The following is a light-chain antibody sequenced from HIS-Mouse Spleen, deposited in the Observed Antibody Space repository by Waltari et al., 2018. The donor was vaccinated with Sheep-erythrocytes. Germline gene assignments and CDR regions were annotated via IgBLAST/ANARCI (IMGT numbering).Light chain of an antibody. CDR2: KAS. J-gene: IGKJ3*01. CDR3: QKYNS. V-gene: IGKV1-5*03. Sequence: DIQMTQSPSTLSASVGDRVTITCRASQSISSWLAWYKQKPGKAPKLLIYKASSLESGVPSRFSGSGSGTEFTLTISSLQPDDFATYYCQKYNSFGPGTKVDIK. CDR1: QSISSW.